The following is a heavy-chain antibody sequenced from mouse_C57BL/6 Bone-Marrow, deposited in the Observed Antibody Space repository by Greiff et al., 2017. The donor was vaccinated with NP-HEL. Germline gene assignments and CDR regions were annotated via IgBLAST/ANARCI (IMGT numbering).Heavy chain of an antibody. D-gene: IGHD6-2*01. CDR3: ARGSLQFAY. CDR2: ISSGGSYT. CDR1: GFTFSSYG. Sequence: EVKLMESGGDLVKPGGSLKLSCAASGFTFSSYGMSWVRQTPDKRLEWVATISSGGSYTYYPDSVKGRFTISRDNAKNTLYLQMSSLKSEDTAMYYCARGSLQFAYWGQGTLVTVSA. V-gene: IGHV5-6*01. J-gene: IGHJ3*01.